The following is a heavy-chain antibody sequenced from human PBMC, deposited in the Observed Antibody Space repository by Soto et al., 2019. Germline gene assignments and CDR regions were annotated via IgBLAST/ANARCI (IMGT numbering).Heavy chain of an antibody. CDR1: GFTFSSYG. Sequence: QVQLEESGGGVVQPGRSLRLSCAASGFTFSSYGMYWVRQAPGKGLEWVAVISYDGTNKYYADSVKGRYTISRDNSKNTLHVQMSGLRADDTAVDYCAKVVSRGGSYGDWAGMAVWGQGTTVTVSS. CDR3: AKVVSRGGSYGDWAGMAV. V-gene: IGHV3-30*18. J-gene: IGHJ6*02. D-gene: IGHD2-21*02. CDR2: ISYDGTNK.